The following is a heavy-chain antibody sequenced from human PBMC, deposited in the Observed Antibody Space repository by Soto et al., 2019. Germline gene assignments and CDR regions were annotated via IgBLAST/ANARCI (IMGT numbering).Heavy chain of an antibody. J-gene: IGHJ4*02. CDR1: GFTFSTYT. CDR2: VSFDGSNK. V-gene: IGHV3-30-3*01. D-gene: IGHD2-21*01. CDR3: ARDYSTTARFDY. Sequence: EGSLRLSCAASGFTFSTYTLHWVRQAPGKGLEWVAVVSFDGSNKYYADSLEGRFTISRDNSKNTLYLEMNSLRAEDTAVYYCARDYSTTARFDYWGQATRVPVSP.